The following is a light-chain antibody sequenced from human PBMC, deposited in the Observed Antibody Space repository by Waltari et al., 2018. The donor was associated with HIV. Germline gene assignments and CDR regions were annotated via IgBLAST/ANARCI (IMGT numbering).Light chain of an antibody. CDR2: MNN. CDR3: AAWDASLSAWV. Sequence: QSVLTQPPSASGTPGQRVTISCSGSSSNIGSNYVYWYQQLPGTAPKLLIYMNNQRPSGVPDRFSGSKSGTSASLAISGLRSDDEADYYCAAWDASLSAWVFGGGTKLTVL. CDR1: SSNIGSNY. J-gene: IGLJ3*02. V-gene: IGLV1-47*01.